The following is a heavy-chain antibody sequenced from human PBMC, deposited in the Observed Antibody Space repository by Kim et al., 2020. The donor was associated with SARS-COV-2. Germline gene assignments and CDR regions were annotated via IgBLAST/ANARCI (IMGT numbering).Heavy chain of an antibody. D-gene: IGHD6-13*01. CDR2: GGTT. Sequence: GGTTHHADSVKGRFTISRDNPRNALYLQMNSPRVEDTAVYYCATQAAFNYWGQGTLVTVSS. J-gene: IGHJ4*02. V-gene: IGHV3-23*01. CDR3: ATQAAFNY.